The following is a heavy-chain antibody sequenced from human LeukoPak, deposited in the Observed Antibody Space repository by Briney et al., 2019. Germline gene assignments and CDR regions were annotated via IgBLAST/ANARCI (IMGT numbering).Heavy chain of an antibody. CDR3: ARVVTDSSSWYLGFDY. V-gene: IGHV4-34*01. Sequence: SETLSLTCAVYGGSFSGYYWSWIRQPPGKGLEWIEEINHSGSTNYNPSLKSRVTISVDTSKNQFSLKLSSVTAADTAVYYCARVVTDSSSWYLGFDYWGQGTLVTVSS. D-gene: IGHD6-13*01. J-gene: IGHJ4*02. CDR1: GGSFSGYY. CDR2: INHSGST.